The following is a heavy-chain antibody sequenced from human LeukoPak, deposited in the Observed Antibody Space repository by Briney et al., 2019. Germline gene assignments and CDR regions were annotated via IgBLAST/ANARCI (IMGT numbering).Heavy chain of an antibody. V-gene: IGHV3-7*04. CDR1: GFTFSSYW. D-gene: IGHD5-18*01. CDR3: ARGYSYVFY. Sequence: GGSLRLSCAASGFTFSSYWMSWVRQAPGKGLEWVANIKLDGSETNYGDSVKGRFTVSRDNAKNSLFLQMDSLRAEDTAVYYCARGYSYVFYWGQGTLVTVSS. CDR2: IKLDGSET. J-gene: IGHJ4*02.